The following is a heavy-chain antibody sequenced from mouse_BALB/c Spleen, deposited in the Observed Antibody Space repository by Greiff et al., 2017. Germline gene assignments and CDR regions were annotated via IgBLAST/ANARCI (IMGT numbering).Heavy chain of an antibody. V-gene: IGHV1-15*01. CDR1: GYTFTDYE. D-gene: IGHD1-1*01. J-gene: IGHJ3*01. CDR2: IDPETGGT. Sequence: QVQLQQSGAELVRPGASVTLSCKASGYTFTDYEMHWVKQTPVHGLEWIGAIDPETGGTAYNQKFKGKATLTADKSSSTAYMELRSLTSEDSAVYYCTNYGSSPAWFADWGQGTLVTVSA. CDR3: TNYGSSPAWFAD.